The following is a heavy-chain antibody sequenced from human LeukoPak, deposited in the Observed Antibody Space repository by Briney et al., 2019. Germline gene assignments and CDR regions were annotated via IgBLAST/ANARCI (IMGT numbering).Heavy chain of an antibody. CDR1: GGSISSYY. CDR2: IYYSGST. CDR3: ARDHYYDSSGPNYYMDV. D-gene: IGHD3-22*01. J-gene: IGHJ6*03. V-gene: IGHV4-59*01. Sequence: SETLSLTCTVSGGSISSYYWSWIRQPPGQGLKWIGCIYYSGSTNYNPSLKSRVTISVDTSKNQFSLKLSSVTAADTAVYYCARDHYYDSSGPNYYMDVWGKGTTVTVSS.